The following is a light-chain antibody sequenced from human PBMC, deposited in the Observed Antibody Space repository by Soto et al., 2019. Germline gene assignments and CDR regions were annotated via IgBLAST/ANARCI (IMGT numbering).Light chain of an antibody. Sequence: TVMTQSPATLSVSPWERVTLSCRTSQSVSSDLAWYKQKPGQAPRLLIYGASTRATGIPDRFSGSGSGTDFILTINSLQSEDFAVYYCQQYKNWPLTFGPGTKVDIK. CDR1: QSVSSD. CDR3: QQYKNWPLT. J-gene: IGKJ3*01. V-gene: IGKV3-15*01. CDR2: GAS.